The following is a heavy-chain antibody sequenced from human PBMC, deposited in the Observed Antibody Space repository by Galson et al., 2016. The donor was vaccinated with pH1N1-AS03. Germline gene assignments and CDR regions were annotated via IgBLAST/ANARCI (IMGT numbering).Heavy chain of an antibody. D-gene: IGHD3-10*01. CDR3: ARDPSQSYYGRHYMDV. J-gene: IGHJ6*03. CDR1: GASISTGGLH. Sequence: TLSLTCTVSGASISTGGLHWGWIRQTAGKGLEFIGRFYNNGRATYHPSLEGRVTISVDTSKNQFSLRLASVTAADTAIYYCARDPSQSYYGRHYMDVWGKGTTVTVSS. CDR2: FYNNGRA. V-gene: IGHV4-61*02.